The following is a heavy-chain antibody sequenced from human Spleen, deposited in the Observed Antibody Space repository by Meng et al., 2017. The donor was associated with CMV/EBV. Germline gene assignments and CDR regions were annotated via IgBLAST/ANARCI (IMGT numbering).Heavy chain of an antibody. CDR1: RGSISIDY. CDR3: ARVLNWGWFDY. Sequence: QVPLQESGPGLVKPSATRPLTCTVSRGSISIDYRSWIRQPAEKGLESIERIYTSGSTNYNPSRTSRVTMSVDTSKNQFSLKLSSVTAADTAVYYCARVLNWGWFDYWGQETLVTVSS. V-gene: IGHV4-4*07. J-gene: IGHJ4*02. CDR2: IYTSGST. D-gene: IGHD7-27*01.